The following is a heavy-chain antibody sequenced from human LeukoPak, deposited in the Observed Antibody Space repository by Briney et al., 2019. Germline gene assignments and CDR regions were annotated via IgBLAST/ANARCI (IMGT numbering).Heavy chain of an antibody. CDR2: ISAYNGNT. Sequence: ASVKVSCKASGYTFTSYGISWVRQAPGQGLEWMGWISAYNGNTNYAQKLQGRVTMTTDTSTSTAYMELRSLRSDDTAVYYCARDYVDIVATSGVDAFDIWGQGTMVTVSS. CDR3: ARDYVDIVATSGVDAFDI. D-gene: IGHD5-12*01. CDR1: GYTFTSYG. J-gene: IGHJ3*02. V-gene: IGHV1-18*01.